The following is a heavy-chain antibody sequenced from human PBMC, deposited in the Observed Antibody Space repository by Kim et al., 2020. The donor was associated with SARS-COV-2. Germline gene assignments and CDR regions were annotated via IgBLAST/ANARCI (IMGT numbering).Heavy chain of an antibody. CDR2: ISYDGSNK. D-gene: IGHD5-12*01. CDR1: GFTFSSYG. J-gene: IGHJ4*02. Sequence: GGSLRLSCAASGFTFSSYGMHWVRQAPGKGLEWVAVISYDGSNKYYADSVKGRFTISRDNSKNTLYLQMNSLRAEDTAVYYCARLGEIVAPYGVFDYWGQGTLVTVSS. V-gene: IGHV3-33*05. CDR3: ARLGEIVAPYGVFDY.